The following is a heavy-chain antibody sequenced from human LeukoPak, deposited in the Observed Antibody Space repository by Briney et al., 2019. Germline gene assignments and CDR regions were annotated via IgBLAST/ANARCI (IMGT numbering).Heavy chain of an antibody. CDR2: IKSDGSST. Sequence: PGGPRRLSCAVSGLTFSSYWMHWVGQTPGKGLIWVSRIKSDGSSTSDADSVKGRFTISRDNAKNTLYLQMNSLRGEDTAVYYCVSGRWSDYLDYWGQGTLVTVSS. V-gene: IGHV3-74*01. CDR1: GLTFSSYW. D-gene: IGHD3-3*01. CDR3: VSGRWSDYLDY. J-gene: IGHJ4*02.